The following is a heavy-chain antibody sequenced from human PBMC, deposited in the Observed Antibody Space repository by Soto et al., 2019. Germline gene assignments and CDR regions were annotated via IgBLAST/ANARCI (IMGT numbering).Heavy chain of an antibody. CDR2: IIPILGIA. V-gene: IGHV1-69*02. CDR3: AAIYDSSGYSDY. CDR1: GGTFSSYT. D-gene: IGHD3-22*01. J-gene: IGHJ4*02. Sequence: ASVKVSCKASGGTFSSYTISWVRQAPGQGLEWMGRIIPILGIANYAQKFQGRVTITADKSTSTAYMELSSLRSEDTAVYYCAAIYDSSGYSDYWGQGTLVTVSS.